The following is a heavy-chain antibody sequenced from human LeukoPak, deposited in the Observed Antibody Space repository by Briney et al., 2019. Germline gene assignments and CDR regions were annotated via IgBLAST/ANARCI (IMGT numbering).Heavy chain of an antibody. J-gene: IGHJ6*02. D-gene: IGHD1-1*01. Sequence: PSETLSLTCAVYGGSFSGYYWSWIRQPPGKGLEWIGEINHSGSTNYNPSLKSRVTISVDTSKNQFSLKPSSVTAADTAVYYCARGRGFSRVRYYYGMDVWGQGTTVTVSS. CDR3: ARGRGFSRVRYYYGMDV. V-gene: IGHV4-34*01. CDR2: INHSGST. CDR1: GGSFSGYY.